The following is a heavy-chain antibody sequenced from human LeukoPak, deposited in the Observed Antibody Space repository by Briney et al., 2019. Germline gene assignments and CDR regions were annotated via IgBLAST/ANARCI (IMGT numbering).Heavy chain of an antibody. D-gene: IGHD3-22*01. CDR1: GFTFSSYW. CDR2: INTDGSST. Sequence: GGSLRLSCAASGFTFSSYWMHWVRQAPGKGLVWVSRINTDGSSTSYADSVKGRFTISRDNAKNSLYLQMNGLRAEDTAVYYCARVDTMIVVVIPYHDAFDIWGQGTMVTVSS. J-gene: IGHJ3*02. V-gene: IGHV3-74*01. CDR3: ARVDTMIVVVIPYHDAFDI.